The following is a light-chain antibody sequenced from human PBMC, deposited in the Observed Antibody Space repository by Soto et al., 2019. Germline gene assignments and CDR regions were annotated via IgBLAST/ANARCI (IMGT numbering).Light chain of an antibody. V-gene: IGKV3-15*01. Sequence: EIVMTQSPATLSVSPGERATLSCRASQSVSSNLAWYQQKPGQAPRLLIYGASTRSTGIPARFSGSGSGSEITLTISSRQSEDFAVYYCQQYNNWPPRYTFGQGTKLDIK. CDR1: QSVSSN. CDR3: QQYNNWPPRYT. CDR2: GAS. J-gene: IGKJ2*01.